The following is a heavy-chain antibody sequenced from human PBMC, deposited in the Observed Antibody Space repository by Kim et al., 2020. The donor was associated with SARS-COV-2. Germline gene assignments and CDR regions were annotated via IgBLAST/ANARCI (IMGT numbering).Heavy chain of an antibody. D-gene: IGHD6-6*01. CDR2: TI. V-gene: IGHV3-48*03. J-gene: IGHJ4*02. Sequence: TIYYADSVEGRVTISRDNAKNSLYLQMNSLRAEDTAVYYCARISSSSFDYWGQGTLVTVSS. CDR3: ARISSSSFDY.